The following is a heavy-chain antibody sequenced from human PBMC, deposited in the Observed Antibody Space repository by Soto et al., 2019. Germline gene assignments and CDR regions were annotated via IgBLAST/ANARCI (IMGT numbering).Heavy chain of an antibody. J-gene: IGHJ3*02. CDR2: ISGSGGST. Sequence: EVQLLESGGGLVQPGGSLRLSCAASGFTFSSYAMSWVRQAPGKGLEWVSAISGSGGSTYYADSVKGRFTISRDNSKNTLYLQMNSLRAEDTAVYYCAKDSGHGIVVVPAAMPALYAFDIWGQGTMVTVSS. V-gene: IGHV3-23*01. CDR3: AKDSGHGIVVVPAAMPALYAFDI. CDR1: GFTFSSYA. D-gene: IGHD2-2*01.